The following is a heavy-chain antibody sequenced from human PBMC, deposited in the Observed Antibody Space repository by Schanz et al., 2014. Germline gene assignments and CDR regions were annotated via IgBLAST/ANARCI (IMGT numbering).Heavy chain of an antibody. CDR1: GFSFGNYG. D-gene: IGHD3-9*01. CDR3: AKAADWPVTRFDP. V-gene: IGHV3-23*01. CDR2: FDAHDGRA. Sequence: EVQLLESGGGLVQPGGSLRLSCEASGFSFGNYGMSWVRQAPGKGLEWVSGFDAHDGRAYYADSAKGRFTISRDNSKSTLYLQMSSLRADDTAVYYCAKAADWPVTRFDPWGQGTLVTVSS. J-gene: IGHJ5*02.